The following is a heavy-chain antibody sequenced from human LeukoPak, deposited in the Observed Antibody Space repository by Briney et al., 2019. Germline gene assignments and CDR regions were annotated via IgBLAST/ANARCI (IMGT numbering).Heavy chain of an antibody. CDR1: GFTFSTYA. CDR3: AKGLNAYGSGSYSHLDAFDM. Sequence: PGGSLRLSCAASGFTFSTYAMSCVRQAPGRGLEWVSTICTSGRSTYYADSVKGRFTLPRDNSKNTLLLKMHRLRAEDTAVYYCAKGLNAYGSGSYSHLDAFDMWGQGTMVTVSS. J-gene: IGHJ3*02. CDR2: ICTSGRST. V-gene: IGHV3-23*01. D-gene: IGHD3-10*01.